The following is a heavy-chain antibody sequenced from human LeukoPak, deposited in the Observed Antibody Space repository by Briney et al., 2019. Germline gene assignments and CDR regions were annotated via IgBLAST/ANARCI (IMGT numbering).Heavy chain of an antibody. V-gene: IGHV4-59*01. Sequence: PSDTLSLTCTVSDDSIGNYYWSWIRQPPGKGLEWIGYIYFSGSTNYNPSLKRRVTMSVVTSKNQFSLRLTSVTAADTATYYCARVGGSNFYNYGMDVWGQGTTVIVSS. J-gene: IGHJ6*02. CDR3: ARVGGSNFYNYGMDV. D-gene: IGHD4-11*01. CDR1: DDSIGNYY. CDR2: IYFSGST.